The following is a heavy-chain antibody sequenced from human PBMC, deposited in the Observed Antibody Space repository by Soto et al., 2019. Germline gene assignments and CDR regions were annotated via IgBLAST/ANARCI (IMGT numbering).Heavy chain of an antibody. Sequence: ASVKVSCKASGYTFPSYGISWVRQAPGQGLEWMGWISAYNGNTHFAQKFQGRVTMTTDTSTTTAYMELRSLRSDDMAVYYCARTPAGGSSPQTVPISSSPWGDSWGQGTLVTVSS. V-gene: IGHV1-18*03. CDR1: GYTFPSYG. CDR2: ISAYNGNT. D-gene: IGHD6-6*01. CDR3: ARTPAGGSSPQTVPISSSPWGDS. J-gene: IGHJ5*01.